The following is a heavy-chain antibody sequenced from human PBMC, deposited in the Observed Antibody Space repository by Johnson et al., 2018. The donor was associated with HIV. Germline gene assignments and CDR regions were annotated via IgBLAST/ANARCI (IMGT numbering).Heavy chain of an antibody. CDR3: AREGEDLQIAFDI. V-gene: IGHV3-53*01. D-gene: IGHD3-16*01. J-gene: IGHJ3*02. CDR1: GFTVSSNY. Sequence: VQLVESGGGLIQPGGSLRLSCAASGFTVSSNYMSWVRQAPGKGLEWVSVIYSGGSTYYADSVKGRFTISRDNAKNSLYLQMNSLRAEDTAVYYCAREGEDLQIAFDIWGQGTMVTVSS. CDR2: IYSGGST.